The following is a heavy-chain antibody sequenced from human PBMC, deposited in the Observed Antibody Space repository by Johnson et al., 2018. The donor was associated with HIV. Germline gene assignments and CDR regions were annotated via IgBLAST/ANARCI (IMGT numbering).Heavy chain of an antibody. CDR3: ATSLYYYDSSGFSFDAFDI. Sequence: YYADSVKGRFTISRDNSKNTLYLQMNSLRVADTAVYYCATSLYYYDSSGFSFDAFDIWGQGTLVTVSS. J-gene: IGHJ3*02. D-gene: IGHD3-22*01. V-gene: IGHV3-33*01.